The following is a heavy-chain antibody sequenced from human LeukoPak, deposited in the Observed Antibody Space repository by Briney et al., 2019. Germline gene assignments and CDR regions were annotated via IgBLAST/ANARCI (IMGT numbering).Heavy chain of an antibody. V-gene: IGHV3-23*01. D-gene: IGHD2-15*01. Sequence: SGGSLRLSCTASGFTFSNYAMSWVRQAPGKGLEWVSTISGSDGSTYYADSVKGRFTISRDNSKNTLYLQMNSLRVEDTAIHYCAKGRGYCTGGSCYSDYWGQGTLVTVSS. CDR3: AKGRGYCTGGSCYSDY. CDR1: GFTFSNYA. CDR2: ISGSDGST. J-gene: IGHJ4*02.